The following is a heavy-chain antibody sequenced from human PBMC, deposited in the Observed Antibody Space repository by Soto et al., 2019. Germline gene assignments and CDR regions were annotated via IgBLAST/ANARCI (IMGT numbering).Heavy chain of an antibody. V-gene: IGHV4-4*02. D-gene: IGHD2-15*01. CDR3: ATGYSCSGGRCYPLEWFDP. CDR1: GGSISSSNW. J-gene: IGHJ5*02. Sequence: SETLSLTCAVSGGSISSSNWWSWVRQPPGKGLEWIGEIYHSGSTNYNPSLKSRVTISVDTSKNQFSLKLSSVTAVDTAVYYCATGYSCSGGRCYPLEWFDPWGQGTLVTVSS. CDR2: IYHSGST.